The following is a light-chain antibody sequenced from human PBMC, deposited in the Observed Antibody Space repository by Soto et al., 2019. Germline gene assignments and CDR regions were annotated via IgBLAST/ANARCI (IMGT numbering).Light chain of an antibody. Sequence: DIQMTQSPSPLSVSVGDRVTITCRASQSISSWLAWYQQKPGKAPKLMIYKASTLESGVPSNFSGSGSGTEFTLTISSLQPEDVATYYCQQYNSFPWTFGQGTKVDIK. J-gene: IGKJ1*01. CDR2: KAS. V-gene: IGKV1-5*03. CDR1: QSISSW. CDR3: QQYNSFPWT.